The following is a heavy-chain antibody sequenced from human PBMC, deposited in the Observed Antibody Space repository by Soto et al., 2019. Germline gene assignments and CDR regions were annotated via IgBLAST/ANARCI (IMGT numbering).Heavy chain of an antibody. CDR2: VSGTGTRT. Sequence: GGSLRLSCAASGVTFSSYTMSWVRQAPGKGLEWVSGVSGTGTRTYYADSVKGRFTISRDNSESTLSLQMNSLRDEDTAVYYCAQDPTTDLLAGFEFGGPATMLTLSS. D-gene: IGHD6-13*01. J-gene: IGHJ4*02. CDR1: GVTFSSYT. CDR3: AQDPTTDLLAGFEF. V-gene: IGHV3-23*01.